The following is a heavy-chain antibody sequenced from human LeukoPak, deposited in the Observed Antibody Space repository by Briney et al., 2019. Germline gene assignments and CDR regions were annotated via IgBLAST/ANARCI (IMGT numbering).Heavy chain of an antibody. J-gene: IGHJ6*03. V-gene: IGHV1-69*06. CDR3: ARGPSITMVRGGQWYYYMDV. D-gene: IGHD3-10*01. Sequence: SVKVSCKASGGTFSSYAISWVRQAPGQGLEWMGGIIPIFGTANYAQKFQGRVTITADKSTSTAYMELSSLRSEDTAVYYCARGPSITMVRGGQWYYYMDVWGRGTTVTISS. CDR2: IIPIFGTA. CDR1: GGTFSSYA.